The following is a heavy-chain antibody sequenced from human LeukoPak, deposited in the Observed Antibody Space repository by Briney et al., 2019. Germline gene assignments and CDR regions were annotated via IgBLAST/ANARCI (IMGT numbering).Heavy chain of an antibody. D-gene: IGHD3-22*01. CDR3: ARAPVYYDESRGHLKISNWYLDL. Sequence: GGSLRLSCAASGFTFSAYSMNWVRQAPGKGLEWVSSISSTSIYRYYGDSVKGRFTISRDNAKNSLYLQMNSLRAEDTAVFYCARAPVYYDESRGHLKISNWYLDLWGRGTLVTVSS. CDR1: GFTFSAYS. CDR2: ISSTSIYR. V-gene: IGHV3-21*01. J-gene: IGHJ2*01.